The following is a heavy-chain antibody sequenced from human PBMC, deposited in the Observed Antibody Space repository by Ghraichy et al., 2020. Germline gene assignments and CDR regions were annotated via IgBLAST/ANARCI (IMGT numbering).Heavy chain of an antibody. Sequence: ASVKVSCKASGYTFTGYYMHWVRQAPGQGLEWMGWINPNSGGTNYAQKFQGRVTMTRDTSISTAYMELSRLRSDDTAVYYCARDYDILTGYYYFDYWGQGTLVTVSS. CDR2: INPNSGGT. J-gene: IGHJ4*02. CDR3: ARDYDILTGYYYFDY. CDR1: GYTFTGYY. D-gene: IGHD3-9*01. V-gene: IGHV1-2*02.